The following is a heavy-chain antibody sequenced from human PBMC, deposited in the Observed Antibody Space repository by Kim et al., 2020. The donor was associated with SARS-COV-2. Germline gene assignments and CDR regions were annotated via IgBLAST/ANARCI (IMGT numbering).Heavy chain of an antibody. Sequence: GGSLRLSCAASGFTFSSYGMSGVRQAPGKWLEWVANIKQDGSEKYYVDSVKGLFTISRDNAKNSLYLQINSLRAEDTAVYSCSREGIIQLWLPPDYWGQG. CDR1: GFTFSSYG. CDR3: SREGIIQLWLPPDY. CDR2: IKQDGSEK. J-gene: IGHJ4*02. D-gene: IGHD5-18*01. V-gene: IGHV3-7*03.